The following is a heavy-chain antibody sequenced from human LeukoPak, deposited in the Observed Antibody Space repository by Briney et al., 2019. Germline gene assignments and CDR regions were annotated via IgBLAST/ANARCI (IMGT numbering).Heavy chain of an antibody. D-gene: IGHD2-21*01. CDR3: ARETSHCGGDCYDY. Sequence: GGPLRLSCTASGFSLSDYEINWVRQAPGEGLEWVSYINTGSSSIYYADSLKGRFTISRDDAKNSVYLQLNSLRAEDTALYYCARETSHCGGDCYDYWGQGTLVTVSS. CDR1: GFSLSDYE. J-gene: IGHJ4*02. CDR2: INTGSSSI. V-gene: IGHV3-48*03.